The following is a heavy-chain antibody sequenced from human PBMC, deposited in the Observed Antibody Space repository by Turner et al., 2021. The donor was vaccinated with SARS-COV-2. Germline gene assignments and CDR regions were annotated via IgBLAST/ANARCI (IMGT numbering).Heavy chain of an antibody. J-gene: IGHJ4*02. CDR2: LKQDGSEK. V-gene: IGHV3-7*01. CDR1: GFTFSSHW. Sequence: EVQLVESGGGLVQPGGSLRLSCAASGFTFSSHWMSWVRQAPGKGLEWVANLKQDGSEKDCVDSVRGRFTISRDNDLQMNSLRVEDTAVYYCATRPADERYYGVFDYWGQGSLVTVSS. CDR3: ATRPADERYYGVFDY. D-gene: IGHD3-3*01.